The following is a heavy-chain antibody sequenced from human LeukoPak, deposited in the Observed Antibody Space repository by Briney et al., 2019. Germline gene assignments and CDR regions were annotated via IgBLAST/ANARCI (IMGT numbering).Heavy chain of an antibody. V-gene: IGHV3-64*01. CDR2: ISSNGGST. D-gene: IGHD3-3*01. CDR3: ARASTGFWSGYAHESYYYGMDV. CDR1: GFTFSSYA. J-gene: IGHJ6*02. Sequence: PGGSLRLSCAASGFTFSSYAMHWVRQAPGKGLEYVSAISSNGGSTYYANSVKGRFTISGDNSKNTLYLQMGSLRAEDMAVYYCARASTGFWSGYAHESYYYGMDVWGQGTTVTVSS.